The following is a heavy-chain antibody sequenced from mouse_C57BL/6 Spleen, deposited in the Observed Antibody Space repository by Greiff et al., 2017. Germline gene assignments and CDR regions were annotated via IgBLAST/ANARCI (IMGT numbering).Heavy chain of an antibody. CDR1: GYTFTDYY. CDR2: INPNNGGT. J-gene: IGHJ2*01. CDR3: ARSHNYYGSSIDY. D-gene: IGHD1-1*01. V-gene: IGHV1-26*01. Sequence: EVQLQQSGPELVKPGASVKISCKASGYTFTDYYMNWVKQSHGKSLEWIGDINPNNGGTSYNQKFKGKATLTVDKSSSTAYMELRSLTSEDSAVYYCARSHNYYGSSIDYWGQGTTRTVSS.